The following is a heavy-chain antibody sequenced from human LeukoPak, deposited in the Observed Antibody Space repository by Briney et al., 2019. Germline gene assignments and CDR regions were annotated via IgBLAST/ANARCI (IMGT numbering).Heavy chain of an antibody. V-gene: IGHV3-23*01. J-gene: IGHJ4*02. CDR2: ISDSGGNT. CDR3: AKDRGY. Sequence: GGSLRLSCAASGFTFSSYPMIWVRQAPGKGLEWVSAISDSGGNTYYADSVKGLFSISRDNSKSTLYLQMNSLRAEDTAVYYCAKDRGYWGQGTLVTVSS. CDR1: GFTFSSYP.